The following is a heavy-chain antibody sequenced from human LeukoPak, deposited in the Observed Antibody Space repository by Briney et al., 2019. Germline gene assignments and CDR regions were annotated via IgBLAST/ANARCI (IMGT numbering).Heavy chain of an antibody. D-gene: IGHD6-6*01. J-gene: IGHJ3*02. Sequence: GGSLRLSCAASGFTFNSYSMNWVRQAPGKGLEWVSSISSSSSYIYYADSVKGRFTISRDNAKNSLYLQMNSLRAEDTAVYYCAREEYTSAFDIWGQGTMVTVSS. CDR2: ISSSSSYI. CDR3: AREEYTSAFDI. V-gene: IGHV3-21*01. CDR1: GFTFNSYS.